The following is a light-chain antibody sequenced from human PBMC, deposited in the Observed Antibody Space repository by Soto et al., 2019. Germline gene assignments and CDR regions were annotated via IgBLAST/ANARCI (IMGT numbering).Light chain of an antibody. CDR3: QQFRGLWT. CDR2: GAS. J-gene: IGKJ1*01. V-gene: IGKV3-20*01. CDR1: QTVSNTY. Sequence: EIVLTQSPGTLSLSPGERATLSCRASQTVSNTYLAWYQQKPGQAPRLLIYGASSRATGSPDRFSGSGSGTDFTLTISRLEPEDFAVYYCQQFRGLWTFGPGTKVEIK.